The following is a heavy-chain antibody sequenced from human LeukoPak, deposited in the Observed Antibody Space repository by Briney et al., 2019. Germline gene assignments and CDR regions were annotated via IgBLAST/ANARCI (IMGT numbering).Heavy chain of an antibody. V-gene: IGHV4-59*08. CDR1: GGSISSYY. CDR3: ARAHVDTAMVTTDAFDI. J-gene: IGHJ3*02. CDR2: IYYSGST. Sequence: SETLSLTCTVSGGSISSYYWSWIRQPPGEGLEWIGYIYYSGSTNYNPSLKSRVTISVDTSKNQFSLKLSSVTAADTAVYYCARAHVDTAMVTTDAFDIWGQGTMVTVSS. D-gene: IGHD5-18*01.